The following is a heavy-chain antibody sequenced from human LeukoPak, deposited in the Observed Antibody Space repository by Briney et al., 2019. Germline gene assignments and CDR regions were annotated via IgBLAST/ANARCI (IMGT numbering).Heavy chain of an antibody. Sequence: GGTLRLSCAASGFTFSSYGMSWVRQAPGKGLEWVSFIYSGTIHYSDSVKGRFTISRDNSKNTPYLQMNSLRAEDTAVYYCARRAGAYSHPYDYWGQGTLVTVSS. J-gene: IGHJ4*02. CDR3: ARRAGAYSHPYDY. CDR1: GFTFSSYG. D-gene: IGHD4/OR15-4a*01. V-gene: IGHV3-53*01. CDR2: IYSGTI.